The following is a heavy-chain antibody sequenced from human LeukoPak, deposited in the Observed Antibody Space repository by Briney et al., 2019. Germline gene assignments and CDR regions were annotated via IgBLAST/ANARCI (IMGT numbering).Heavy chain of an antibody. CDR3: ARLAYCGGECFYSMDV. CDR2: IKQDGSVK. V-gene: IGHV3-7*01. D-gene: IGHD2-21*01. CDR1: GFTFSIYW. J-gene: IGHJ6*02. Sequence: GGSLRLSCAACGFTFSIYWMTGVRQAPGRGPEWVANIKQDGSVKYYVDSLKGRFTISRDNVKNSLYLQMNSVGAEDTAVYYCARLAYCGGECFYSMDVWGQGTTVTVSS.